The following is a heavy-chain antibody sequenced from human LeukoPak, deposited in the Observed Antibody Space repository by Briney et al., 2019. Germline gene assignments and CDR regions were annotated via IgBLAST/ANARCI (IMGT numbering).Heavy chain of an antibody. J-gene: IGHJ5*02. CDR2: IYYSGST. CDR3: ARDIGGELYNWFDP. CDR1: GGSISNNNYY. Sequence: SETLSLTCTVSGGSISNNNYYWAWIRQPPGKGLEWIGNIYYSGSTYYNPSLKSRVTISVDTSKNHFSLKVSSVTAADTAVYYCARDIGGELYNWFDPWGQGTLVTVSS. V-gene: IGHV4-39*07. D-gene: IGHD1-26*01.